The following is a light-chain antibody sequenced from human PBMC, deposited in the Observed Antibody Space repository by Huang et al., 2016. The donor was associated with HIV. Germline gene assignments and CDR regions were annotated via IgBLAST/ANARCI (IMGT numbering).Light chain of an antibody. CDR1: QSVSSN. Sequence: EIVMTQSPATLSVSPGERATLSCRASQSVSSNLAWYQQKPGQAPRRLIYGASTRATGIPARFSGSGSGTEVTLTISSLQSEDFAAYYCQQYNDWPQTFGQGTKLEIK. V-gene: IGKV3-15*01. CDR2: GAS. J-gene: IGKJ2*01. CDR3: QQYNDWPQT.